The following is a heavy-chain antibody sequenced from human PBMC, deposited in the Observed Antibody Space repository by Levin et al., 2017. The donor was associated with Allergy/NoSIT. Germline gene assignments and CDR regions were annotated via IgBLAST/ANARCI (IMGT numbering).Heavy chain of an antibody. CDR1: EFTFSTFS. D-gene: IGHD3-3*01. V-gene: IGHV3-48*02. CDR2: ISSSGTIT. CDR3: ARDTGGGFWSGYQDY. Sequence: GGSLRLSCAASEFTFSTFSMNWVRQAPGKGLEWVSYISSSGTITNYADSVKGRFTISRDNAKNSLFLQMNSLRDEDTAVYYCARDTGGGFWSGYQDYWGQGTLVTVSS. J-gene: IGHJ4*02.